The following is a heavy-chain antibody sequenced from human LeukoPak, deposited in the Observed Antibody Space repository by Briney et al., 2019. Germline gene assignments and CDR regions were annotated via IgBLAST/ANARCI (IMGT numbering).Heavy chain of an antibody. Sequence: PSETLSLTCTVSGGSISSSTFYWGWIRQPPGKGLEWIGSIFSGGSTYYNPSLKSQVTISVDTSKNQFSLKLSSVTAADTAVYYCARERGVAYFDYWGQGTLVTVSS. CDR3: ARERGVAYFDY. J-gene: IGHJ4*02. CDR2: IFSGGST. V-gene: IGHV4-39*07. CDR1: GGSISSSTFY. D-gene: IGHD3-10*01.